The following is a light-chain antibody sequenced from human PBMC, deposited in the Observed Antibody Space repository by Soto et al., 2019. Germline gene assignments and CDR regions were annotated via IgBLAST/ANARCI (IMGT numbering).Light chain of an antibody. CDR2: GAS. CDR3: QQYSNSPLLT. Sequence: EIVLTQSPGTLSLSPGERVTLSCRASQTVSSNYLAWYQQRPGQAPRVLIYGASSRAPGIPDRFSGSGSGTDFTLTISRLDPEDFGVYYCQQYSNSPLLTFGGGTKVEIK. J-gene: IGKJ4*01. V-gene: IGKV3-20*01. CDR1: QTVSSNY.